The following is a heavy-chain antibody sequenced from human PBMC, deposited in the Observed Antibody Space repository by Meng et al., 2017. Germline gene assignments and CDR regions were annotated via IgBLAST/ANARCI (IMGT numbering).Heavy chain of an antibody. CDR1: GYSFTSYW. CDR2: INPGDSDT. J-gene: IGHJ1*01. Sequence: KVSCKGSGYSFTSYWIGWVRQMPGKGLEWMGFINPGDSDTSYSPSFQGQVTISADKSISTAYLKWSSLKASDTAMYYCARLFPPPVEDIVVVVAAYFQHWGQGTLVTVSS. V-gene: IGHV5-51*01. D-gene: IGHD2-15*01. CDR3: ARLFPPPVEDIVVVVAAYFQH.